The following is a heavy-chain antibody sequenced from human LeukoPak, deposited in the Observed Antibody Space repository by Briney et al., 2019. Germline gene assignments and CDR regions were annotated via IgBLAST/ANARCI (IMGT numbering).Heavy chain of an antibody. CDR2: ISAYNGNT. Sequence: ASVKVPCKASGYTFTGYYMHWVRQAPGQGLEWMGWISAYNGNTNYAQKLQGRVTMTTDTSTSTAYMELRSLRSDDTAVYYCARDPYSNYADMDVWGQGTTVTVSS. J-gene: IGHJ6*02. CDR3: ARDPYSNYADMDV. D-gene: IGHD4-11*01. V-gene: IGHV1-18*04. CDR1: GYTFTGYY.